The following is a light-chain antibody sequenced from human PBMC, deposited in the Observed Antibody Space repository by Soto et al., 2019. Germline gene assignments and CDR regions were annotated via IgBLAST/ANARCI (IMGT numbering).Light chain of an antibody. J-gene: IGKJ2*01. CDR2: KAS. CDR1: QSISSW. CDR3: QQYNSYWRT. Sequence: DIQMTQSPSTLSASVGDRVTITCRASQSISSWLAWYQQKPGKAPKLLIYKASSLESGVPSRFSGSGSGTEFTLTISSLQPHDFATYYCQQYNSYWRTFGQGTKLEIK. V-gene: IGKV1-5*03.